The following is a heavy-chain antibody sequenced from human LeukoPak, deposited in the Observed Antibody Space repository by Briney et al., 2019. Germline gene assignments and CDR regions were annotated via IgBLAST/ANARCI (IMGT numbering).Heavy chain of an antibody. CDR2: ITPDGSDK. D-gene: IGHD7-27*01. J-gene: IGHJ4*02. CDR1: GFSFKDYW. Sequence: GGSLRLSCAASGFSFKDYWMSWVRQAPGKGLEWVADITPDGSDKTYVDSVKGRLTISRDNAKQSLYLQMDTLTAEDTAVYYCATSWGRQQRDYRGQGTPVTVSS. CDR3: ATSWGRQQRDY. V-gene: IGHV3-7*01.